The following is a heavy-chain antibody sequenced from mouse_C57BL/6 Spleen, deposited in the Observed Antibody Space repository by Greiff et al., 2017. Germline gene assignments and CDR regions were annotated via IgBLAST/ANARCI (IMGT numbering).Heavy chain of an antibody. CDR3: ARSLDYDYDVTGYYYAMDY. V-gene: IGHV1-22*01. CDR2: INPNNGGT. CDR1: GYTFTDYN. J-gene: IGHJ4*01. Sequence: EVQLQQSGPELVKPGASVKMSCKASGYTFTDYNMHWVKQSHGKSLEWIGYINPNNGGTSYNQKFKGKATLTVNKSSSTAYMELRSLTSEDSAVYYCARSLDYDYDVTGYYYAMDYWGQGTSVTVSS. D-gene: IGHD2-4*01.